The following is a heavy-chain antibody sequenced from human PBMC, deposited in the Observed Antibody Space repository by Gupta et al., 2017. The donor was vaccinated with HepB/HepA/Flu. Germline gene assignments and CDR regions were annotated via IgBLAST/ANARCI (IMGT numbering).Heavy chain of an antibody. D-gene: IGHD2-21*02. J-gene: IGHJ4*02. CDR3: ARPTAEASWYYLHF. CDR1: GFTFSNFA. CDR2: ISDDGGKK. Sequence: QVQLVESGGGVVQPGRSLRLSCAASGFTFSNFAMHWVRQAPGKGLEWGAVISDDGGKKSYADSVKGRFTMSRDNSKNTLYLQMDSLRGEDTAVYYCARPTAEASWYYLHFWGRGILVTVSS. V-gene: IGHV3-30-3*01.